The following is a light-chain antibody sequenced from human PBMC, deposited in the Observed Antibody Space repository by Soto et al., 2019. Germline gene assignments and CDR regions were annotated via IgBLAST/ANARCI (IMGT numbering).Light chain of an antibody. CDR3: QQYNNWPL. J-gene: IGKJ1*01. Sequence: EIVMTQSPATLSVSPGERATLSCRASQSVSSNLAWYQQKPGQAPRLLIYGAATSATGIPDRFSGSGSGTEFTLTISRLQSEDFAIYYCQQYNNWPLFGQGTKVEIK. CDR2: GAA. V-gene: IGKV3-15*01. CDR1: QSVSSN.